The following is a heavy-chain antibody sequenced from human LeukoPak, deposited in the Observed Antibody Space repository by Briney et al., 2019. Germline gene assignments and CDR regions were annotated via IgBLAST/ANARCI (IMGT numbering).Heavy chain of an antibody. CDR3: ARARCSEGSCRDRGELYYGMDV. Sequence: ASVTVSCKASGGTFSSYAFSWVRQAPAQGLEWMGGIIPIFGTANYAQKFEGRVTITADESTSTAYMELSSLRSEDTAVYYCARARCSEGSCRDRGELYYGMDVWGKGTTVTVSS. J-gene: IGHJ6*04. V-gene: IGHV1-69*13. D-gene: IGHD2-15*01. CDR2: IIPIFGTA. CDR1: GGTFSSYA.